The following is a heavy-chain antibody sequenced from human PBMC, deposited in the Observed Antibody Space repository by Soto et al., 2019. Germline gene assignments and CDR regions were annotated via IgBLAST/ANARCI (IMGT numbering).Heavy chain of an antibody. CDR1: GGSIGSSNW. V-gene: IGHV4-30-4*01. J-gene: IGHJ4*02. Sequence: PSETLSLTCAVSGGSIGSSNWWTWVRQPPGKGLEWIGYIYYSGSTYYNPSLKSRVTISVDTSKNQFSLKLSSVTAADTAVYYCAREANWGCTNGVCYGFSYYFDYWGQGTLVTVS. CDR2: IYYSGST. CDR3: AREANWGCTNGVCYGFSYYFDY. D-gene: IGHD2-8*01.